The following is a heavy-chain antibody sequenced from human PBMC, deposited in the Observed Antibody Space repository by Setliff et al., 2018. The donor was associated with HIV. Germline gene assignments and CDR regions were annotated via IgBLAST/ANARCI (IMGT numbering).Heavy chain of an antibody. CDR2: IIPIFGAA. Sequence: GASVKVSCKASEGTFSTYAISWVRQAPGQGLEWMGGIIPIFGAANYAQKFQGRVTITTDESTSTAYMELSSRTSDDTAVYYCARPTYYTDNSGRPRYYFETWGQGTRVTVSS. J-gene: IGHJ5*02. V-gene: IGHV1-69*05. CDR3: ARPTYYTDNSGRPRYYFET. CDR1: EGTFSTYA. D-gene: IGHD3-22*01.